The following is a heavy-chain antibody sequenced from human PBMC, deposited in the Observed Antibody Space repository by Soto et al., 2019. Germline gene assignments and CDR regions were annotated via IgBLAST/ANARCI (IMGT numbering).Heavy chain of an antibody. CDR3: ASSSTLVWFDP. V-gene: IGHV1-2*04. J-gene: IGHJ5*02. CDR1: GYTFTDYY. D-gene: IGHD2-2*01. CDR2: INPNSGGT. Sequence: ASVKVSCKASGYTFTDYYIHWVRQAPGQGLEWLGWINPNSGGTHYAQKFQGWVTMTRDTSITTAYMELSSLRSEDTAVYYCASSSTLVWFDPWGQGTLVTVSS.